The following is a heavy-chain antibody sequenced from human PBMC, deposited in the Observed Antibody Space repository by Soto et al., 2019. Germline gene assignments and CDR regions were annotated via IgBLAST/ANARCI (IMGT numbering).Heavy chain of an antibody. CDR2: ISYDGSNK. D-gene: IGHD2-2*01. V-gene: IGHV3-30-3*01. CDR3: TRGPSSLTRFDY. J-gene: IGHJ4*02. Sequence: GGSLRLSCSASGFTFSSYAMHWVRQAPGKGLEWVAVISYDGSNKYYADSVKGRFTISRDNSKNTLYLQMNSLRAEDTAVYYCTRGPSSLTRFDYWGQGTLVTVSS. CDR1: GFTFSSYA.